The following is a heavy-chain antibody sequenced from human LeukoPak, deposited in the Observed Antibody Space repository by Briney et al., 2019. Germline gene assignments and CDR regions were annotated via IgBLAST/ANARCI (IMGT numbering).Heavy chain of an antibody. J-gene: IGHJ5*02. CDR3: ARDERDGGDTAMLGANNWFDP. CDR2: INPSGFST. V-gene: IGHV1-46*01. CDR1: GYTFTSYY. Sequence: ASVKVSCKASGYTFTSYYMHWVRQAPGQGLEWMGIINPSGFSTTYAQKFQGRATMTRDTSTSSVYMELSSLRSEDTAVYYCARDERDGGDTAMLGANNWFDPWGQGTLVTVSS. D-gene: IGHD5-18*01.